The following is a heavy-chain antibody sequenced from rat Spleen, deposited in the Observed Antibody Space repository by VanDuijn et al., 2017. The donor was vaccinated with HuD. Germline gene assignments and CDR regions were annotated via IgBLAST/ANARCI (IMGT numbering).Heavy chain of an antibody. CDR2: ISYDGSRT. Sequence: EVQLVESGGGLVQPGRSLKLSCVASGFTFSNYGMAWVRQAPTRGLEWVAAISYDGSRTYYRDSVKGRFTISRDNAKSTLYLQMDSLRSEDTATYYCARHGAIAAISTDYWGQGASVTVSS. D-gene: IGHD1-2*01. CDR3: ARHGAIAAISTDY. J-gene: IGHJ4*01. V-gene: IGHV5-29*01. CDR1: GFTFSNYG.